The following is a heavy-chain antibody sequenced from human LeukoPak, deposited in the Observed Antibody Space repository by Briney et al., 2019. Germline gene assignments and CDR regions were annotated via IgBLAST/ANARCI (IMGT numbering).Heavy chain of an antibody. V-gene: IGHV4-34*01. CDR2: INHSGST. J-gene: IGHJ6*03. CDR3: ARGMRGYCSGGSCSYYYYYYMDV. Sequence: PSETLSLTXAVYGGSFSGYYWSWIRQPPGKGLEWIGEINHSGSTNYNPSLKSRVTISVDTSKNQFSLKLSSVTAADTAVYYCARGMRGYCSGGSCSYYYYYYMDVWGKGTTVTVSS. D-gene: IGHD2-15*01. CDR1: GGSFSGYY.